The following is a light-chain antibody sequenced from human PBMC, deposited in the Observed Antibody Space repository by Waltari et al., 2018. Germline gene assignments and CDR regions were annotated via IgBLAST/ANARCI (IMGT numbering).Light chain of an antibody. CDR1: RSDVGSYNL. V-gene: IGLV2-23*01. Sequence: QSALTQPAPVSGSPGQSITIHCTGTRSDVGSYNLVSGYQQYPGKAPKLMIYEGSKRPSGVSNRVSGSKSGNTASLTISGLQAEDEADYYCCSYAGSSTPHVFGTGTKVIV. CDR2: EGS. J-gene: IGLJ1*01. CDR3: CSYAGSSTPHV.